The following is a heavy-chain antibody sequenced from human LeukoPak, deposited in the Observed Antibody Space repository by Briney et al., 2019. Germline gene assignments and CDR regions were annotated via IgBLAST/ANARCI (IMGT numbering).Heavy chain of an antibody. CDR3: ARQGIDAFDI. Sequence: PSETLSLTCTVSGGSISSHYWSCIRQPPGKGLEWIAYIYYTGTSNYNPSLKSRVTISVDTSKNQISLRLSSVTAADTAVYYCARQGIDAFDIWGQGTLVTVSS. J-gene: IGHJ3*02. CDR1: GGSISSHY. CDR2: IYYTGTS. V-gene: IGHV4-59*08.